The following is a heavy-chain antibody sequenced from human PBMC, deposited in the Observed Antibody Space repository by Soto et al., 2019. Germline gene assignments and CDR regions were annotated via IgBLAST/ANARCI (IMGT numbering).Heavy chain of an antibody. Sequence: QVQLVQSGAEMKEPGSSVKVSCKTSGGTFSSSAISWLRQAPGQGLEWMGGIIPLFRTPDYAQKFQGRVTIAAEKSTSTAYMELSSLRSEDTAVYYCARDNDRLQLGGNYYYILDVWGQGTTITVSS. V-gene: IGHV1-69*14. J-gene: IGHJ6*02. CDR1: GGTFSSSA. CDR3: ARDNDRLQLGGNYYYILDV. CDR2: IIPLFRTP. D-gene: IGHD4-4*01.